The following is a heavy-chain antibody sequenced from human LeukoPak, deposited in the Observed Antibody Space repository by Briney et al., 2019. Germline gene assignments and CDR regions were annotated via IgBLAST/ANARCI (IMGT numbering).Heavy chain of an antibody. J-gene: IGHJ4*02. CDR1: GGSFSGYY. V-gene: IGHV4-34*01. Sequence: PSETLSLTCAVYGGSFSGYYWSRIRQPPGKGLEWIGEINHSGSTNYNPSLKSRVTISVDTSKNQFSLKLSSVTAADTAVYYCARGSGRRITMVRGVPTLDYWGQGTLVTVSS. CDR3: ARGSGRRITMVRGVPTLDY. CDR2: INHSGST. D-gene: IGHD3-10*01.